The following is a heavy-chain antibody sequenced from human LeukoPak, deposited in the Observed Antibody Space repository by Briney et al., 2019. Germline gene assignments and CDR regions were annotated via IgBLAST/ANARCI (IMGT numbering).Heavy chain of an antibody. J-gene: IGHJ3*02. CDR1: GYTFTSYG. V-gene: IGHV1-2*02. D-gene: IGHD3-10*01. CDR3: VREISVDYFRGPFDPFDI. Sequence: GASVKVSCKASGYTFTSYGISWVRQAPGQGPEWMGWISPNSGGTNYAQKFQGRVTMTGDTSISTAYMELSSLRSDDTAVYYCVREISVDYFRGPFDPFDIWGQGTMVTVSS. CDR2: ISPNSGGT.